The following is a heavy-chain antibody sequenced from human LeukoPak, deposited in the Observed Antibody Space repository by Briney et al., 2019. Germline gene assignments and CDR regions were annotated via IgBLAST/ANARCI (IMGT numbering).Heavy chain of an antibody. Sequence: SVKVFCNSPVHLYPRANIPWARQGPGQGHEWMGIINPSGGSTSYAQKFQGRVTMTRDTSTSTVYMELSSLRSEDTAVYYCARESTGMDVWGQGTTVTVSS. CDR3: ARESTGMDV. CDR1: VHLYPRAN. CDR2: INPSGGST. V-gene: IGHV1-46*01. J-gene: IGHJ6*02.